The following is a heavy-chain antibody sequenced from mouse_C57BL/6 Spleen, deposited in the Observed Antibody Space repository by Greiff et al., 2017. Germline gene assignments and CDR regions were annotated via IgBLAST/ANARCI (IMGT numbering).Heavy chain of an antibody. D-gene: IGHD2-4*01. CDR1: GYTFTSYW. Sequence: QVQLQQPGAELVRPGSSVKLSCKASGYTFTSYWMHWVKQRPIQGLEWIGNIDPSDSETHYNQKFKDKATLTVDKSSSTAYMQLSSLTSEDSAVYYCARSLYDYDGDDWGQGTTLTVSS. J-gene: IGHJ2*01. CDR3: ARSLYDYDGDD. V-gene: IGHV1-52*01. CDR2: IDPSDSET.